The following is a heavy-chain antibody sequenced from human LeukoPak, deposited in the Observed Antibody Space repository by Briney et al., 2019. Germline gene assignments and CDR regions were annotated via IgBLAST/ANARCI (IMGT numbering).Heavy chain of an antibody. J-gene: IGHJ6*03. CDR2: IKSKTDGGTT. V-gene: IGHV3-15*01. CDR1: GFTFSNAW. Sequence: PGGSLRLSCAASGFTFSNAWMSWVRQAPGKGLEWVGRIKSKTDGGTTDYAAPVKGRFTISRDDSKSIAYLQMNSLKTEDTAVYYCTRDRNYPDIVGANSYYYYYYYMDVWGKGTTVTVSS. CDR3: TRDRNYPDIVGANSYYYYYYYMDV. D-gene: IGHD1-26*01.